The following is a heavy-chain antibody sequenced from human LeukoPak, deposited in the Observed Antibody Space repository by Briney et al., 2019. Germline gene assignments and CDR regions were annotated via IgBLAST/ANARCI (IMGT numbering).Heavy chain of an antibody. CDR2: IYNDGST. Sequence: GGSLRLSCAASGLTVSSSYMSWVRQAPGKGLEWVSIIYNDGSTYYADSMKGRFTISRDNSKTTLYLQVNSLRAEDTAMYYCARDESWARGFDYWGQGTLVTVPS. CDR3: ARDESWARGFDY. J-gene: IGHJ4*02. D-gene: IGHD6-13*01. V-gene: IGHV3-53*01. CDR1: GLTVSSSY.